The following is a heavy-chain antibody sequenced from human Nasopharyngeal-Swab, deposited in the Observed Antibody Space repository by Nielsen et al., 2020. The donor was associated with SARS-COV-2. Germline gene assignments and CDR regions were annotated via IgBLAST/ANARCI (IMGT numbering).Heavy chain of an antibody. CDR3: ARGPSYGGFDF. V-gene: IGHV4-59*01. J-gene: IGHJ4*02. Sequence: WIRQPPGKGLEWIGYIYYSGSTNYNPSLKSRVTISVDTSKNQFSLKLSSVTAADTAVYYCARGPSYGGFDFWGQGTLVTVSS. CDR2: IYYSGST. D-gene: IGHD4-23*01.